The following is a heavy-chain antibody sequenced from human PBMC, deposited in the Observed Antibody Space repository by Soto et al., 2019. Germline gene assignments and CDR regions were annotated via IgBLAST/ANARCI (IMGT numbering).Heavy chain of an antibody. D-gene: IGHD2-21*02. Sequence: PSETLSLTCAVYGGSFSGYYWSWIRQPPGKGLEWIGDINYTGSIRYNPSLQSRVTMSVDTSKNLFSLNLSSVTAADTAVYFCVREDDGGDRDYYGLDVWGQGTTVTVS. CDR3: VREDDGGDRDYYGLDV. CDR2: INYTGSI. V-gene: IGHV4-34*09. J-gene: IGHJ6*02. CDR1: GGSFSGYY.